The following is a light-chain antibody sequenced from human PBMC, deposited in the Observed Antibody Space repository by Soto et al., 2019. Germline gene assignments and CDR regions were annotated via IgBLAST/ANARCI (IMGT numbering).Light chain of an antibody. CDR1: HDIGKS. CDR3: QNYKSAPFS. CDR2: DAS. V-gene: IGKV1-27*01. J-gene: IGKJ4*01. Sequence: DFQMTQSPPSLSASVGDRVIVTCRASHDIGKSLAWYQQRPGKSPSLLIYDASTLQSGVPARFSGSGSKTDCTRASSSLRPEDVATYYCQNYKSAPFSFGGGTNVEVK.